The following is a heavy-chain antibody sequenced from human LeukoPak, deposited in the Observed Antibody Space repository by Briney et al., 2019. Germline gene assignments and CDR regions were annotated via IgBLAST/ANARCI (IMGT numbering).Heavy chain of an antibody. CDR1: GFTFSSYA. D-gene: IGHD3-10*01. Sequence: PGGSLRLSCAASGFTFSSYAMSWVRQAPGKGLEWVSAISGSGGSTYYADSVKGRFTISRDNSKNTLYLQMNSLRAEDTAVYYCARDYYGSGSYMDYWGQGTLVTVSS. CDR3: ARDYYGSGSYMDY. V-gene: IGHV3-23*01. CDR2: ISGSGGST. J-gene: IGHJ4*02.